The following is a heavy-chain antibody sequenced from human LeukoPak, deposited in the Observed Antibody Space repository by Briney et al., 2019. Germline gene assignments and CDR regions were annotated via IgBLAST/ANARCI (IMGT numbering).Heavy chain of an antibody. CDR3: ARVVVVTATPVNYFDY. J-gene: IGHJ4*02. CDR1: GGSISSYY. V-gene: IGHV4-59*12. CDR2: IYYSGST. D-gene: IGHD2-15*01. Sequence: KTSETLSLTCTVSGGSISSYYWNWIRQPPGKGLEWIGYIYYSGSTNYNPSLKSRVTILVDTSKNQFSLKLTSVTAADTAVYYCARVVVVTATPVNYFDYWGQGTLVTVSS.